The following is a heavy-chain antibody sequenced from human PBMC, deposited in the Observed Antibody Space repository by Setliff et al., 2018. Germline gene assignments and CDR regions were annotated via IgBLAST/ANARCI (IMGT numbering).Heavy chain of an antibody. V-gene: IGHV4-59*11. D-gene: IGHD3-22*01. CDR1: GGSISSHY. CDR2: IYYSGST. Sequence: SETLSLTCTVSGGSISSHYWSWIRQPPGKGLEWIGSIYYSGSTNYNPPLKSRVTISVDTSKNQFSLKLSSVTAADTAVYYCARGFGYYYDSSGYYFHYGMDVWGQGTTVTVSS. J-gene: IGHJ6*02. CDR3: ARGFGYYYDSSGYYFHYGMDV.